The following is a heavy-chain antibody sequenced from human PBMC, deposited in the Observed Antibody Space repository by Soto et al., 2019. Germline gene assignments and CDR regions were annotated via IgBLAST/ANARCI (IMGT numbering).Heavy chain of an antibody. CDR3: VRAPHY. V-gene: IGHV4-4*02. J-gene: IGHJ4*02. CDR1: GDSISSTNW. CDR2: IHHSGST. Sequence: QVQLQESGPGLVKPSGTLSLTCAVSGDSISSTNWWSWVRQPPEKGLEWIGEIHHSGSTNYNPSLKIRVTISVDKSKNQFTLKLSSVTAADTAVYYCVRAPHYWGQGTMVTVSS.